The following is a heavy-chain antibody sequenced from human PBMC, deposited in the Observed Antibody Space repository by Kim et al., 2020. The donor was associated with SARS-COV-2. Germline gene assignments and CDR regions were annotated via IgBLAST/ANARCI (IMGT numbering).Heavy chain of an antibody. V-gene: IGHV6-1*01. D-gene: IGHD2-15*01. J-gene: IGHJ4*02. Sequence: VSVRSRITINPDTSKNQFSLQLNSVTPEDTAVYYCARTEQSSGGKRDFDYWGQGTLVSVSS. CDR3: ARTEQSSGGKRDFDY.